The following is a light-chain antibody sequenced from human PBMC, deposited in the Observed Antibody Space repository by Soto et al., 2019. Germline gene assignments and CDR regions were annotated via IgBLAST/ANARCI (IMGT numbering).Light chain of an antibody. CDR3: VEDLHSPFN. J-gene: IGKJ4*01. V-gene: IGKV2-28*01. Sequence: DIVMTQSPLSLPVTPGEPASISCRSSQSLLHSNGYNYLDWYLQKPGQSPQLLIYLGSNRASGVPDRFSGSGSGTDFTLKISRVEAEDVGVYYCVEDLHSPFNFGGGTKVEIK. CDR2: LGS. CDR1: QSLLHSNGYNY.